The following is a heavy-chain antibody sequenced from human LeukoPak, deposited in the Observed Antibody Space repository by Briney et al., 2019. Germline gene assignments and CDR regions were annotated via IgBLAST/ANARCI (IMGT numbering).Heavy chain of an antibody. J-gene: IGHJ6*02. Sequence: GSSVKVSCKASGGTFSSYAISWVRQAPGQGLEWMGWINPNSGGTNYAQKFQGWVTMTRDTSISTAYMELSRLRSDDTAVYYCAREGADGGMDVWGQGTTVTASS. D-gene: IGHD4/OR15-4a*01. CDR1: GGTFSSYA. CDR3: AREGADGGMDV. CDR2: INPNSGGT. V-gene: IGHV1-2*04.